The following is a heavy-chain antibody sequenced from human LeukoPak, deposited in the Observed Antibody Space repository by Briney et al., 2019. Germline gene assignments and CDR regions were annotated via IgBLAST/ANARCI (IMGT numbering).Heavy chain of an antibody. V-gene: IGHV4-31*03. J-gene: IGHJ6*02. CDR1: GGSINSGGPY. CDR3: ARDRGYGMDV. CDR2: IYYSGST. Sequence: PSQTLSLTCTVSGGSINSGGPYCNWIRQHPGKGLEWIGYIYYSGSTYYNPSLKSRLTISVDTSKKQFSLKLSSVTAADTAVYYCARDRGYGMDVWGQGTTVTVSS.